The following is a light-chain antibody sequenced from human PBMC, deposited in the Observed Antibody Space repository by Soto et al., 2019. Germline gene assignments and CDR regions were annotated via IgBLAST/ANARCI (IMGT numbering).Light chain of an antibody. CDR2: WAS. V-gene: IGKV4-1*01. J-gene: IGKJ4*01. Sequence: DIVMTPSPDSLAVSLGERATINCKSSQNVLNRANDKNYIAWYQQKPGQPPKLLIYWASTRESDVPDRFSGSGSATDFTLTISSLQAGDVAVYFCQQYFNTPLTFGGGTKVEIK. CDR3: QQYFNTPLT. CDR1: QNVLNRANDKNY.